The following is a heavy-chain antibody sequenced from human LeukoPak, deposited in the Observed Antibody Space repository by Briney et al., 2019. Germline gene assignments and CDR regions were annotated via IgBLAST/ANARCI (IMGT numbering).Heavy chain of an antibody. CDR2: IKQDGSEK. J-gene: IGHJ4*02. CDR3: VNDYDKTNGY. Sequence: GGSLRLSCAASGFTFSIYWMSWVRQAPGKGLEWVANIKQDGSEKYYVDSVKGRFTISRDNAKNSLYLQMNTLRAEDTAVYYCVNDYDKTNGYWGQGTLVTVSS. D-gene: IGHD4-17*01. CDR1: GFTFSIYW. V-gene: IGHV3-7*01.